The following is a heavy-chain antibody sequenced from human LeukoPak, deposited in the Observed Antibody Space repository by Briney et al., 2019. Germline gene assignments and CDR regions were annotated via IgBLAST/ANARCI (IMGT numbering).Heavy chain of an antibody. CDR1: GGSINSGTYY. CDR2: MYTSGST. V-gene: IGHV4-61*02. D-gene: IGHD6-6*01. J-gene: IGHJ4*02. Sequence: SQTLSLTCTVSGGSINSGTYYWSWIRQPAGKGLEWIGRMYTSGSTNYNPSLESRVTISVDTSKNQFSLKLSSVTAADTAVYYCARGEKGSSSGSIIYWGQGTLVTVSS. CDR3: ARGEKGSSSGSIIY.